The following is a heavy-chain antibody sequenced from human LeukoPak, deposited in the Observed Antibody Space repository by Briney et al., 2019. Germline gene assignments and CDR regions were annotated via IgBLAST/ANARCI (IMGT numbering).Heavy chain of an antibody. CDR2: IYSRGST. CDR1: GGSISSYY. V-gene: IGHV4-4*07. D-gene: IGHD6-19*01. CDR3: ARGGSSGWYYFDY. J-gene: IGHJ4*02. Sequence: KPSETLSLTCTVSGGSISSYYWSWIRQPGGKGMEWIGRIYSRGSTNYNPSLKSRVTISVDTSKNQFSLKLSSVTAADTAVYYCARGGSSGWYYFDYWGQGTLVTVSS.